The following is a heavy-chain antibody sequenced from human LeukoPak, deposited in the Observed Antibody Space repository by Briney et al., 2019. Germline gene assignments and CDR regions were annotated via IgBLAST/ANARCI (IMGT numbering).Heavy chain of an antibody. CDR3: AKDPGTMVRLNWFDP. J-gene: IGHJ5*02. V-gene: IGHV3-30*02. CDR1: AFTFSSYG. D-gene: IGHD3-10*01. CDR2: IRYDGSNK. Sequence: SGGSLRLSCAASAFTFSSYGMHWVRQAPGKGLEWVAFIRYDGSNKYYADSVKGRFTISRDNSKNTLYLQMNSLRAEDTAVYYCAKDPGTMVRLNWFDPWGQGTLVTVSS.